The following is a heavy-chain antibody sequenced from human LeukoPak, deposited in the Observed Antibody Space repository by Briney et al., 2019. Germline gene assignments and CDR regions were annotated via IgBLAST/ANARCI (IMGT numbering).Heavy chain of an antibody. D-gene: IGHD6-13*01. CDR2: IIPIFGTA. CDR3: ARALMGSSSWSFPYGMDV. V-gene: IGHV1-69*13. CDR1: GYTFTDYY. Sequence: SVKVSCKASGYTFTDYYMQWVRQAPGQGLEWMGGIIPIFGTANYAQKFQGRVTITADESTSTAYMELSSLRSEDTAVYYCARALMGSSSWSFPYGMDVWGQGTTVTVSS. J-gene: IGHJ6*02.